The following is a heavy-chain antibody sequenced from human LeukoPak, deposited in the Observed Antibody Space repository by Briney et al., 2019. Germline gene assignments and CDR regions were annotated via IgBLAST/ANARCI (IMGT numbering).Heavy chain of an antibody. V-gene: IGHV1-2*02. CDR1: GYTFTGYY. D-gene: IGHD2-2*01. J-gene: IGHJ4*02. Sequence: GASVKVSCKASGYTFTGYYMHWVRQAPGQGLEWMGWINPNSGGTNYAQKFQGRVTVTRDTSISTAYMELSRLRSDNTAVYYCARAAAKNYFDYWGQGTLVTVSS. CDR2: INPNSGGT. CDR3: ARAAAKNYFDY.